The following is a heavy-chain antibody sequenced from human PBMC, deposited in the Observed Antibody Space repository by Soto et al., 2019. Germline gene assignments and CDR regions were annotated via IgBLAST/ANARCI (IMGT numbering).Heavy chain of an antibody. J-gene: IGHJ6*02. CDR1: GGSISSSSYY. CDR2: IYYSGST. CDR3: ARHQLRVYGMDV. V-gene: IGHV4-39*01. D-gene: IGHD2-21*01. Sequence: SETLSLTCTVSGGSISSSSYYWGWIRQPPGKGLEWIGSIYYSGSTYYNPSLKSRVTISVDTSKNQFSLKLSSVTAADTAVYYCARHQLRVYGMDVWGQGTTVTVSS.